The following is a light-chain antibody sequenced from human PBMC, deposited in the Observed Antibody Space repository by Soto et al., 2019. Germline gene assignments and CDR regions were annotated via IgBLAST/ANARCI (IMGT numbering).Light chain of an antibody. CDR1: QTIVTY. J-gene: IGKJ1*01. CDR3: AQSASHPRR. Sequence: EIQMNMSPSSVSASVRDRVTITCRASQTIVTYLNWYQQKPGNAPKLLIYAASNLQNGVPSRFSGSGSGTDFTLTISCLQPEDFTTYFCAQSASHPRRFGQ. CDR2: AAS. V-gene: IGKV1-39*01.